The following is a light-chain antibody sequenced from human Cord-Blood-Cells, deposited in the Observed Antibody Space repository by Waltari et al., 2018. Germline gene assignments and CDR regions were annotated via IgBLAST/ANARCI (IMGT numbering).Light chain of an antibody. CDR2: DAS. V-gene: IGKV1-33*01. J-gene: IGKJ3*01. Sequence: DIQMTQSPSSLSASAGDRVTITCQASQDIRNYLNWYQQKPGKAPKLLIYDASNLETGVPSRFSGSGAGTDFTFTISSLQPEDIGTYDCQQYDNLPVTFGPGTKVDIK. CDR3: QQYDNLPVT. CDR1: QDIRNY.